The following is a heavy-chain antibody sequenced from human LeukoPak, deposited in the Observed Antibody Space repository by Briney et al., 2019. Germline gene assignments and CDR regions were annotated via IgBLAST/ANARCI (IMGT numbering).Heavy chain of an antibody. CDR3: AELGITMIGGV. J-gene: IGHJ6*04. CDR2: ISGSGNYI. V-gene: IGHV3-21*06. CDR1: EVTFSTYT. Sequence: GGSLRLSCAASEVTFSTYTMTWVRQAPGKGLEWVSSISGSGNYIYYADSLKGRFTISRDNANNLLYLQMNSLRAEDTAVYYCAELGITMIGGVWGKGTTVTISS. D-gene: IGHD3-10*02.